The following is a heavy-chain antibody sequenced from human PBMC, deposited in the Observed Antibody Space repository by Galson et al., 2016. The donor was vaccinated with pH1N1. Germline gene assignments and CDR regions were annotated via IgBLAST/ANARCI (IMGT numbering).Heavy chain of an antibody. CDR3: ARGLEIINQNVAIRGGFDS. Sequence: SLRLSCAASKFTFSSYSMNWVRQAPGKGLQWISYISGSSSAIFYADSVKGRFTISRDNANQLLYLQMNSLRADDTAVYFCARGLEIINQNVAIRGGFDSWGRGTQVIVSS. CDR1: KFTFSSYS. D-gene: IGHD1-1*01. V-gene: IGHV3-48*01. CDR2: ISGSSSAI. J-gene: IGHJ4*02.